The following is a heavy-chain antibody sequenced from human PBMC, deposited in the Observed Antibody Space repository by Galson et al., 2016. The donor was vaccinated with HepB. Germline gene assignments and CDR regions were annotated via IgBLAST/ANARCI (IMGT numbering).Heavy chain of an antibody. V-gene: IGHV2-5*02. CDR1: GFSLSTSGVA. CDR3: ARAVIAVAGFDFDC. D-gene: IGHD6-19*01. CDR2: IYWDDDK. J-gene: IGHJ4*02. Sequence: PALVKPTQTLTLTCTFSGFSLSTSGVAVGWIRQPPGKALEWLAVIYWDDDKRYSPFLRSRLTITKDTSKNQVVLTMTNMDPLGTATYYCARAVIAVAGFDFDCWGQGTLVTVSS.